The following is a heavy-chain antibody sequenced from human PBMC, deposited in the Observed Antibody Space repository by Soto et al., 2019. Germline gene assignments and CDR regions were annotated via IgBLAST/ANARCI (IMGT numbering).Heavy chain of an antibody. D-gene: IGHD1-26*01. V-gene: IGHV4-30-4*01. CDR3: ASGGSSNWFDP. CDR1: SGSISSADYY. J-gene: IGHJ5*02. CDR2: IYYTGSA. Sequence: VQLQESGPGLVKPSQTLSLTCTVSSGSISSADYYWSWIRQPPGKGLEWIGYIYYTGSAYYNPSLKSRVTLSVDTSKNQFSLKVPSVTAADTAVYYCASGGSSNWFDPWGQGTLVTVSS.